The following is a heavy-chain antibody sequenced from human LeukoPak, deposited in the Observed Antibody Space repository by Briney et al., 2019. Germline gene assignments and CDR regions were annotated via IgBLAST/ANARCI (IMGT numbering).Heavy chain of an antibody. CDR1: GDNVSSKNSA. D-gene: IGHD4-17*01. J-gene: IGHJ4*02. Sequence: SQTLSLTCAISGDNVSSKNSAWNWIRQSPLRGLEWLGRTYYRSKRSRDYAVSVRSRIAINPDTSKNQFYLQLNSVTTEDTAVYYCASDLNGDFSLDSWGQGTLVTVSS. CDR2: TYYRSKRSR. V-gene: IGHV6-1*01. CDR3: ASDLNGDFSLDS.